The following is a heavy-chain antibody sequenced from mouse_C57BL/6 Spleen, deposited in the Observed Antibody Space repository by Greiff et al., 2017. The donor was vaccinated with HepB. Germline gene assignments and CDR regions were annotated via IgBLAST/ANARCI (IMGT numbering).Heavy chain of an antibody. CDR1: GYTFTDYY. CDR2: INPYNGGT. V-gene: IGHV1-19*01. Sequence: EVQLQQSGPVLVKPGASVKMSCKASGYTFTDYYMNWVKQSHGKSLEWIGVINPYNGGTSYNQKFKGKATLTVDKSSSTAYMELNSLTSEDSAVYYCARGTTVVGYFDYWGQGTTLTVSS. D-gene: IGHD1-1*01. CDR3: ARGTTVVGYFDY. J-gene: IGHJ2*01.